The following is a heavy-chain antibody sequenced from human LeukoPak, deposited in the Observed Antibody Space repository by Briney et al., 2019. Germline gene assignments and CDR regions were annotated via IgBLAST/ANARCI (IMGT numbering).Heavy chain of an antibody. CDR2: IKSKTDGGTT. V-gene: IGHV3-15*01. CDR3: TAHSNYYDSSGYYYSDDAFDI. Sequence: GGSLRLSCTTSKFNFNSYGMTWVRQAPGKGLEWVGRIKSKTDGGTTDYAAPVKGRFTISRDDSKNTLYLQMNSLKTEDTAVYYCTAHSNYYDSSGYYYSDDAFDIWGQGTMVTVSS. J-gene: IGHJ3*02. D-gene: IGHD3-22*01. CDR1: KFNFNSYG.